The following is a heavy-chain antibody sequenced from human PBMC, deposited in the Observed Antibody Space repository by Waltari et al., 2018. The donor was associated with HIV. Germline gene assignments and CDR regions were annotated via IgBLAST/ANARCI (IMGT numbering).Heavy chain of an antibody. J-gene: IGHJ4*02. CDR3: SRDSYGAALDY. Sequence: QVRLVESGGGVVQPGRSLRLSCAASGFTFNTYAMHWVRQAPGKGLEWVAVISYDGVHKSYADSVQGRFTISRDNSETTVYLHANSLRADDTALYYCSRDSYGAALDYWGQGTLVTVSS. D-gene: IGHD6-13*01. V-gene: IGHV3-30*01. CDR2: ISYDGVHK. CDR1: GFTFNTYA.